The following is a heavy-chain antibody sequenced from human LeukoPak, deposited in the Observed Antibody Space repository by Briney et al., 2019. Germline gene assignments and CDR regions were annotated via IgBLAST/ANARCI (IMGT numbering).Heavy chain of an antibody. Sequence: SETLSLTCTVSGGSISSSSYYWGWIRQPPGKGLGWIGSIYYSGSTYYNPSLKSRVTISVDTSKNQFSLKLSSVTAADTAVYYCARHPAHYYDSSGYYVFDYWGQGTLVTVSS. CDR3: ARHPAHYYDSSGYYVFDY. CDR1: GGSISSSSYY. J-gene: IGHJ4*02. V-gene: IGHV4-39*01. CDR2: IYYSGST. D-gene: IGHD3-22*01.